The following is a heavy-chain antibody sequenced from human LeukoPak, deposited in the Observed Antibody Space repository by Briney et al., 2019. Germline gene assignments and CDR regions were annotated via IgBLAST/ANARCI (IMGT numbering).Heavy chain of an antibody. Sequence: GGSLRLSCKASGFIFSLYWMHWVRQVPGKGLVWVSTISGSGDSTYYADSVKGRFTISRDNSKNTLYLQMNSLRAEDTAVYYCAKGGQQLLRFDFWGQGTLVTVSS. CDR2: ISGSGDST. J-gene: IGHJ4*02. D-gene: IGHD6-13*01. V-gene: IGHV3-23*01. CDR1: GFIFSLYW. CDR3: AKGGQQLLRFDF.